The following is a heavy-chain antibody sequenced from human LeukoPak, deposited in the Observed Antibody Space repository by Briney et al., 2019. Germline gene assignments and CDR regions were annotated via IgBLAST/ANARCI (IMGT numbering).Heavy chain of an antibody. Sequence: NPSETLSLTCTVPGGSISSYYWSWIRQPPGKGLEWIGYIYYSGSTNYNPSLKSRVTISVDTSKNQFSLKLSSVTAADTAVYYCARGRVARGAFDIWGQGTMVTVSS. D-gene: IGHD2-15*01. CDR2: IYYSGST. CDR1: GGSISSYY. CDR3: ARGRVARGAFDI. V-gene: IGHV4-59*01. J-gene: IGHJ3*02.